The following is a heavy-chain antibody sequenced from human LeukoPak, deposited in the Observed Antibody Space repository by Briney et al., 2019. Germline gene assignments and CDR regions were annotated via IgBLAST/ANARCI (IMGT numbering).Heavy chain of an antibody. CDR2: ISYDGSFQ. J-gene: IGHJ5*02. Sequence: GGSLRLSCSVSGFTFSSHAMHWLRQAPGKGLECVAYISYDGSFQYHADSVKGRFTISRDNSKDILYLQMNSLRVDDSATYYCVGEVGSRQMNSWGQGTLVTVSS. CDR3: VGEVGSRQMNS. CDR1: GFTFSSHA. D-gene: IGHD1-26*01. V-gene: IGHV3-30-3*01.